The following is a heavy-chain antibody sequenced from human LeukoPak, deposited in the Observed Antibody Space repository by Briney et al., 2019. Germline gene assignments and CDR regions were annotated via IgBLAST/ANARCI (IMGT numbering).Heavy chain of an antibody. CDR3: AKSMVRGVIITFSSPDY. CDR1: GFTFTSYG. D-gene: IGHD3-10*01. V-gene: IGHV3-30*02. J-gene: IGHJ4*02. Sequence: GGSLRLSCAASGFTFTSYGMHWVRQAPGKGLEWVAFIRYDGSNKYYADSVKGRSTISRDNSKNTLYLQMNSLRAEDTAVYYCAKSMVRGVIITFSSPDYWGQGTLVTVSS. CDR2: IRYDGSNK.